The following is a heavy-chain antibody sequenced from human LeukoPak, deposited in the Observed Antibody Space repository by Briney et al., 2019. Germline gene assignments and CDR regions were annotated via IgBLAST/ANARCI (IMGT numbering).Heavy chain of an antibody. Sequence: SGPTLVNPTQTLTLTCAFSGFSLSTSGMRVSWMRQPPGKALGWLARIDWDDDKFYSTSLKTRLTISKDTSKKQVVLTMTNMDPVDTATYYCARDHYVWGSYRSGFDYWGQGTLVTVSS. CDR1: GFSLSTSGMR. CDR2: IDWDDDK. D-gene: IGHD3-16*02. J-gene: IGHJ4*02. V-gene: IGHV2-70*04. CDR3: ARDHYVWGSYRSGFDY.